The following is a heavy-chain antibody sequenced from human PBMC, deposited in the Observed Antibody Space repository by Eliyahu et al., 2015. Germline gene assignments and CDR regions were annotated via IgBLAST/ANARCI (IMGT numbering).Heavy chain of an antibody. CDR1: GGSIXXYY. CDR3: ARGGYYYMDV. Sequence: QVQLQESGPGLVKPSETLSXTCTXSGGSIXXYYWSWIRQPPGKGLEWIGYIYXSGSTNYNPSLKSRVTISVDTSKNQFSLKLSSVTAADTAVYYCARGGYYYMDVWGKGTTVTVSS. V-gene: IGHV4-59*01. CDR2: IYXSGST. J-gene: IGHJ6*03.